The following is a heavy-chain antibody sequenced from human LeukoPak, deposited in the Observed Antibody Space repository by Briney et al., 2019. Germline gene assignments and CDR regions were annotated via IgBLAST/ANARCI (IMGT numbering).Heavy chain of an antibody. CDR1: GYTLTELS. J-gene: IGHJ3*02. CDR2: FDPEDGET. V-gene: IGHV1-24*01. D-gene: IGHD1-26*01. Sequence: ASVTVSCKVSGYTLTELSMHWVRQAPGKGLEWMGGFDPEDGETIYAQKFQGRVTMTEDTSTDTAYMELSSLRSEDTAVYYCATLGATKFGAFDIWGQGTMVAVSS. CDR3: ATLGATKFGAFDI.